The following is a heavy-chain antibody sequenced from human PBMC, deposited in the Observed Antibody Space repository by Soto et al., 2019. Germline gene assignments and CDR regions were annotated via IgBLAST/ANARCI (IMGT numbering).Heavy chain of an antibody. CDR1: GFTFDDYA. J-gene: IGHJ6*02. V-gene: IGHV3-9*01. CDR2: TSWNSGSI. CDR3: AKDTRDYYYGMDV. Sequence: EVQLVESGGGLVQPGRSLRLSCAASGFTFDDYAMHWVRQAPGKGLEWVSGTSWNSGSIGYADSVKSRFTITRDNAKKSLYLQMNSLRAEDTALYYCAKDTRDYYYGMDVWGQGTTVTVSS.